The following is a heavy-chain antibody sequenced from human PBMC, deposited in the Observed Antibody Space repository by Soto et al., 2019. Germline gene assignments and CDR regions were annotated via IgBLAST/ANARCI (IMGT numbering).Heavy chain of an antibody. CDR2: ISAYNGNT. CDR3: ARDLGITGTTHYFDY. Sequence: ASVKVSCKASGYTYTSYGISWVRQAPGQGLEWMGWISAYNGNTNYAQKLQGRVTMTTDTSTSTAYMELRSLRSDDTAVYYCARDLGITGTTHYFDYWGQGTLVTVSS. V-gene: IGHV1-18*01. J-gene: IGHJ4*02. D-gene: IGHD1-7*01. CDR1: GYTYTSYG.